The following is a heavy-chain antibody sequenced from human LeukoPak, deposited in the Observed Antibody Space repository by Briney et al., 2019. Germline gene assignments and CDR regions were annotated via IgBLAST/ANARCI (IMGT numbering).Heavy chain of an antibody. CDR3: ASMTTAPYYYYGMDV. V-gene: IGHV5-51*01. CDR2: IYPGDSDT. CDR1: GYSFTSYW. Sequence: KSGESLKISCKGSGYSFTSYWIGWVRQMPGKGLEWMGIIYPGDSDTRYGPSFQGQVTISADKSISTAYLQWSSLKASDTAMYYCASMTTAPYYYYGMDVWGQGTTVTVSS. D-gene: IGHD4-11*01. J-gene: IGHJ6*02.